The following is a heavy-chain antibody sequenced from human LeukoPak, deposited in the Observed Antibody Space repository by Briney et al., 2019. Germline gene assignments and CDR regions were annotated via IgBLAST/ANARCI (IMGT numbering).Heavy chain of an antibody. V-gene: IGHV3-21*01. CDR1: GFTLSRYR. J-gene: IGHJ4*02. CDR3: ARDAPGGYSSGWYRIFSY. Sequence: GRSMRLSCAASGFTLSRYRMNWVRQAHGRGLEWVSSISSSSSYIYYADSVTGRFTISRHNAKNSLYLQMNSLRAEDTAVYYCARDAPGGYSSGWYRIFSYWGQGTLVTVSS. CDR2: ISSSSSYI. D-gene: IGHD6-19*01.